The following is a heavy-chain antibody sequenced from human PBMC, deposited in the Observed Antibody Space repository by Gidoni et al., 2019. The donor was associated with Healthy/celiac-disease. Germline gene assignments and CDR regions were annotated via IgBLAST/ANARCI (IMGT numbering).Heavy chain of an antibody. CDR3: ARDHIAAAGRGGFDP. CDR2: INPNSGGT. J-gene: IGHJ5*02. CDR1: GYTFTGYY. V-gene: IGHV1-2*02. Sequence: QVQLVQSGAEVKQPGASVKVSCQASGYTFTGYYMHWVRQAPGQGLEWMGWINPNSGGTNYAQKFQGRVTMTRDTSISTAYMELSRLRSDDTAVYYCARDHIAAAGRGGFDPWGQGTLVTVSS. D-gene: IGHD6-13*01.